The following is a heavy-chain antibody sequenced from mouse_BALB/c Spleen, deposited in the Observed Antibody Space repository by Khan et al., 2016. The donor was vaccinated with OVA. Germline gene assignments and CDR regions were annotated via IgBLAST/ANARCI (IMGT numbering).Heavy chain of an antibody. CDR3: ARSIRAN. CDR2: ISYSGST. D-gene: IGHD3-3*01. CDR1: GYSITSDYA. J-gene: IGHJ2*01. V-gene: IGHV3-2*02. Sequence: EVQLVESGPGLVKPSQSLSLTCTVTGYSITSDYAWNWIRQFPGNKLEWMGYISYSGSTSYNPSIKSRISITRDTAKNQFFLQLNSVTTEDTATYYCARSIRANWGQGTTLTVSS.